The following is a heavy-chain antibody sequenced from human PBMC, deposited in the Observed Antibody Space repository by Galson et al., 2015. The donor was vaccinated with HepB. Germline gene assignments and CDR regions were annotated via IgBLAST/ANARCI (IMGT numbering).Heavy chain of an antibody. CDR2: ISTYNGNT. Sequence: SVKVSCKASGYTFSTYGINWVRQAPGQGLEWMGWISTYNGNTNYAQKVQGRVTMTTDRAANTAYMEVRSLRSDDTAVYYCARGGPLGALSTFDYWGQGTLVTVSS. CDR1: GYTFSTYG. V-gene: IGHV1-18*01. D-gene: IGHD3-16*02. J-gene: IGHJ4*02. CDR3: ARGGPLGALSTFDY.